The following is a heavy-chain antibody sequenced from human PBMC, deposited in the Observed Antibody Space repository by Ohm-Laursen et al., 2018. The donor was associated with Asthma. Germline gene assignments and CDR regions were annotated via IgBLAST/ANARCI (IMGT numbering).Heavy chain of an antibody. V-gene: IGHV3-64*04. Sequence: SLRLSCAASGFTFSSYAMHWVRQAPGKGLEYVSAISSNGGSTYYADSVKGRFTISRDNAKNSLYLQMNSLRAEDTAVYYCARVVVGATTGYFQHWGQGTLVTVSS. CDR1: GFTFSSYA. J-gene: IGHJ1*01. CDR3: ARVVVGATTGYFQH. CDR2: ISSNGGST. D-gene: IGHD1-26*01.